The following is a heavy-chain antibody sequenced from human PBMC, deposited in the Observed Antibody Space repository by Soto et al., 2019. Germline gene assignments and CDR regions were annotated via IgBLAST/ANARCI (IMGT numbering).Heavy chain of an antibody. J-gene: IGHJ6*02. V-gene: IGHV4-59*01. Sequence: SETLSLTCTVSGGSISSYYWSWIRQPPGKGLEWIGYIYYSGSTNYNPSLKSRVTISVDTSKNQFSLKLSSVTAADTAVYYCASLPHIAAAKRGYYYGMDVWGQGTTVTVSS. CDR1: GGSISSYY. CDR2: IYYSGST. CDR3: ASLPHIAAAKRGYYYGMDV. D-gene: IGHD6-13*01.